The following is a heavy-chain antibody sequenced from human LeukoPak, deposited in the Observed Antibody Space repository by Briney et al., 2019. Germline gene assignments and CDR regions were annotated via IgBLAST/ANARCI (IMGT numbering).Heavy chain of an antibody. Sequence: PGGSLRLSCAASGFTFTRYAMPWVRQAPGKGLKWVSVISDFGSRTYYADSVKGRFTVSRDNSKNTVYVQMNSLRAEDTAIYYCAEQESSGSYPYYFNYWGQGTLVTVSS. V-gene: IGHV3-23*01. CDR2: ISDFGSRT. CDR3: AEQESSGSYPYYFNY. D-gene: IGHD3-22*01. J-gene: IGHJ4*02. CDR1: GFTFTRYA.